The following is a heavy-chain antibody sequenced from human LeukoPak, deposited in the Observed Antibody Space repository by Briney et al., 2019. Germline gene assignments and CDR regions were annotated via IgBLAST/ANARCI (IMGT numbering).Heavy chain of an antibody. J-gene: IGHJ6*03. CDR1: GGSFSGYY. V-gene: IGHV4-34*01. CDR2: INHSGST. D-gene: IGHD2-2*01. CDR3: AREVPAALYYYYYYYMDV. Sequence: SETLSLTCAVYGGSFSGYYWSWIRQPPGKGLGWIGEINHSGSTNYNPSLKSRVTISVDTSKNQFSLKLRSVTAADTAVYYCAREVPAALYYYYYYYMDVWGKGTTVTVSS.